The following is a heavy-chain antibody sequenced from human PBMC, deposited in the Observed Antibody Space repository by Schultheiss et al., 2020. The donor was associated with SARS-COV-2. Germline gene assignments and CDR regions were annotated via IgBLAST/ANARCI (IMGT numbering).Heavy chain of an antibody. CDR1: GGSISSYY. D-gene: IGHD1-26*01. CDR2: IYTSGIT. J-gene: IGHJ4*02. V-gene: IGHV4-4*07. CDR3: ARGIFEVGAMFDY. Sequence: SETLSLTCTVSGGSISSYYWSWIRQPAGKGLEWIGRIYTSGITNYSPSLKSRVTMSVDTSRNQLSLKLNSVTAADTAVYYCARGIFEVGAMFDYWGQGTLVTVSS.